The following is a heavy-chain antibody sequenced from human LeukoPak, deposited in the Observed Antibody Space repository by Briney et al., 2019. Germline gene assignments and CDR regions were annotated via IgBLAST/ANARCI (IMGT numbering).Heavy chain of an antibody. Sequence: SETLSLTCTVSGGSISSYYWSWIRQPAGKGLEWIGRIYTSGSTNYNPSLKSRVTMSVDTSKNQFSLKLSSVTAADTAVCCASVRCSATSCYEFYFDYWGQGALVTVSS. CDR3: ASVRCSATSCYEFYFDY. CDR1: GGSISSYY. D-gene: IGHD2-2*01. J-gene: IGHJ4*02. V-gene: IGHV4-4*07. CDR2: IYTSGST.